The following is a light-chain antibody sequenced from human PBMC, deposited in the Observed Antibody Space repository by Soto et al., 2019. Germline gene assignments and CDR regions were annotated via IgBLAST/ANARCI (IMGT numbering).Light chain of an antibody. CDR1: HSVRSD. CDR3: HLYNKWPPIT. J-gene: IGKJ5*01. V-gene: IGKV3-15*01. CDR2: DAS. Sequence: EVVRTQSPGTSSGSPGEACTRSCSASHSVRSDLAWYQQKPGQSARLLIFDASTRATGIPARFSGSGSGTEFTLTINNLQSEDFAVYYCHLYNKWPPITFGHGTRLEIK.